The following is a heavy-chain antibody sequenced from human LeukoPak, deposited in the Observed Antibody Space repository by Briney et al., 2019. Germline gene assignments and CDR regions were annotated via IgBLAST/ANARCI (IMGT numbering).Heavy chain of an antibody. J-gene: IGHJ5*02. CDR2: ISAYNGNT. CDR3: ARVAPEWLRFFDP. V-gene: IGHV1-18*01. D-gene: IGHD3-3*01. CDR1: GYTFTRYG. Sequence: ASVKVCCKASGYTFTRYGISWVRQAPGQGLEWMGWISAYNGNTNYAQKLQGRVTMTTDTSTSTAYMELRSLRSDDTAVYYCARVAPEWLRFFDPWGQGTLVTVSS.